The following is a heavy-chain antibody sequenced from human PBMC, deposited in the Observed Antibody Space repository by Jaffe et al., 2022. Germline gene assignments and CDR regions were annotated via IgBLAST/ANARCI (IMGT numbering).Heavy chain of an antibody. Sequence: EVQLVESGGGLVQPGGSLRLSCAASGFTFSSYSMNWVRQAPGKGLEWVSYISSSSSTIYYADSVKGRFTISRDNAKNSLYLQMNSLRAEDTAVYYCARDFDYGDYYYYYMDVWGKGTTVTVSS. V-gene: IGHV3-48*01. CDR2: ISSSSSTI. D-gene: IGHD4-17*01. CDR1: GFTFSSYS. CDR3: ARDFDYGDYYYYYMDV. J-gene: IGHJ6*03.